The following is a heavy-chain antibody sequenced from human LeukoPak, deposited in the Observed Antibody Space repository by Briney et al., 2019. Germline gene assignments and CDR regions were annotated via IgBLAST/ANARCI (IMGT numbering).Heavy chain of an antibody. CDR3: ASSPSGADAFDI. Sequence: ASVKVSCKASGYTFTDYYLHWVRQAPGQGLEWMGWINPNSGGTNYAQRFQGRVTVTRDTSISTAYMELSRLRSDDTAVYYCASSPSGADAFDIWGQGTMVTVSS. CDR1: GYTFTDYY. D-gene: IGHD7-27*01. J-gene: IGHJ3*02. V-gene: IGHV1-2*02. CDR2: INPNSGGT.